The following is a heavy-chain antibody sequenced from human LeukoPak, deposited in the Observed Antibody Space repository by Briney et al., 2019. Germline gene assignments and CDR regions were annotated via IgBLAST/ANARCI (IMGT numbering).Heavy chain of an antibody. J-gene: IGHJ4*02. CDR1: GLTFSNCR. CDR3: ARDEFGPLAF. D-gene: IGHD3/OR15-3a*01. V-gene: IGHV3-7*05. Sequence: GGSLRLSCVVSGLTFSNCRMTWVRQAPGRGLEWVANIKEDGTETSYVGSVKGRFTSSRDSAKNSLYLQMNSLRAEDTALYYCARDEFGPLAFWGRGTLVTVSS. CDR2: IKEDGTET.